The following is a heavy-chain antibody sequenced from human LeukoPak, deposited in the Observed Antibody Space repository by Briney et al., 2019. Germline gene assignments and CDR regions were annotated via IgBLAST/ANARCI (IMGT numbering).Heavy chain of an antibody. Sequence: ASAKVSCKASGGTFSSYAISWVRQAPGQGLEWMGRIIPIFGIANYAQKFQGRVTITADKSTSTAYMELSSLRSEDTAVYYCASSPRSAAATNDKYYYYGMDVWGQGTTVTVSS. J-gene: IGHJ6*02. V-gene: IGHV1-69*04. CDR3: ASSPRSAAATNDKYYYYGMDV. CDR2: IIPIFGIA. CDR1: GGTFSSYA. D-gene: IGHD2-15*01.